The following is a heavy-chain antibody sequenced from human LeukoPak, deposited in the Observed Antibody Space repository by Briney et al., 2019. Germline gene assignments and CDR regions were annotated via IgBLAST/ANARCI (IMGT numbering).Heavy chain of an antibody. Sequence: SETLSLTCTVSGGSISSYHWSWIRQPPGKGLEWVGYIYYSGSTNYNPSLKSRRTISVDTSKNQFSLKLGSVIAADTAVYYCARGHGRDGYNFGVLGAFDIWGQGTMVTVSS. CDR3: ARGHGRDGYNFGVLGAFDI. CDR2: IYYSGST. J-gene: IGHJ3*02. V-gene: IGHV4-59*01. CDR1: GGSISSYH. D-gene: IGHD5-24*01.